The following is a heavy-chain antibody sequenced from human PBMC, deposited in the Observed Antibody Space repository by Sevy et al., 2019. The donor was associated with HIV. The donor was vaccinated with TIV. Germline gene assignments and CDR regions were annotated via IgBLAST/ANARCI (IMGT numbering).Heavy chain of an antibody. J-gene: IGHJ4*02. CDR2: IFPDDSDT. V-gene: IGHV5-51*01. D-gene: IGHD3-22*01. Sequence: GESLKISCQGSGCSFTSHWIGWVRHMPGKGLEWMGIIFPDDSDTRYSPSFQGQVTFSADKSINTAYLQWSSLKASDTAMYYCATSRSGYFDSSGYYIYWGQGTLVTVSS. CDR3: ATSRSGYFDSSGYYIY. CDR1: GCSFTSHW.